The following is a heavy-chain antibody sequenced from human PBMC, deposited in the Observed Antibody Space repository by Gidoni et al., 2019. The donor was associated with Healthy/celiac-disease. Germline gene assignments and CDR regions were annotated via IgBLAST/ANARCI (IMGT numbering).Heavy chain of an antibody. CDR1: GFTFPSSA. Sequence: QMQLVQSGPEVKKPGTSVKVSCKASGFTFPSSAIQLVRQARGQRLEWIGWIVVGSGNTNYAQKFQETVTITRDMSTSTAYMELSSLRSEDTAVYYCAAESLRIAADRGKDAFDIWGQGTMVTVSS. V-gene: IGHV1-58*02. D-gene: IGHD6-6*01. CDR3: AAESLRIAADRGKDAFDI. CDR2: IVVGSGNT. J-gene: IGHJ3*02.